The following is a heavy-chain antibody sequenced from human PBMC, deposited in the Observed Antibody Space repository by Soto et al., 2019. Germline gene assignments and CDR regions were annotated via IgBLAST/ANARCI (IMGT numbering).Heavy chain of an antibody. CDR3: ARESGSWNVLAY. V-gene: IGHV3-30-3*01. Sequence: GGSLRLSCAASGFTFSSYAMHWVRQAPGKGLEWVAVISYDGSNKYYADSVKGRFTISRDNSKNTLYLQMNSLRAEDTAVYYCARESGSWNVLAYWGQGTLVTVSS. J-gene: IGHJ4*02. CDR1: GFTFSSYA. D-gene: IGHD1-1*01. CDR2: ISYDGSNK.